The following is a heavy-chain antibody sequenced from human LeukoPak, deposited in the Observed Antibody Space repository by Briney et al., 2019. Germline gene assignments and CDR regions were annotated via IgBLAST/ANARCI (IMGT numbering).Heavy chain of an antibody. D-gene: IGHD4/OR15-4a*01. CDR2: IYYSRST. CDR3: AQSHVLAGAFDI. CDR1: RGSICSPTYY. V-gene: IGHV4-39*01. J-gene: IGHJ3*02. Sequence: SETLSLTCTVSRGSICSPTYYWGWIRQPPGKGLEWIGYIYYSRSTYYNPSLKSRVTISLDTSKNQFSLNLSSVTAADTAVYYCAQSHVLAGAFDIWGQGTMVIVSS.